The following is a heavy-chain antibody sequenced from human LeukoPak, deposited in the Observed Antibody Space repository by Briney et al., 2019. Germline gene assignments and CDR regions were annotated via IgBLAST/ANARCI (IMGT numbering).Heavy chain of an antibody. Sequence: ASVKVSCKASDYTFMTYDITWVRQAPGQGLEWMGWISAYNGNTNYAQKLQGRVTMTTDTSTSTAYMELRSLKSDDTAVYYCASLKNYYDSSGYLVTDAFDIWGQGTMVTVSS. J-gene: IGHJ3*02. D-gene: IGHD3-22*01. CDR3: ASLKNYYDSSGYLVTDAFDI. CDR1: DYTFMTYD. V-gene: IGHV1-18*01. CDR2: ISAYNGNT.